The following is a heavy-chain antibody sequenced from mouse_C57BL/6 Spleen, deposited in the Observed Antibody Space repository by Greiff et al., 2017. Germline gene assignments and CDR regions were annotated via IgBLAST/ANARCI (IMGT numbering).Heavy chain of an antibody. V-gene: IGHV1-15*01. CDR2: IDPETGGT. D-gene: IGHD1-3*01. Sequence: VQLQESGAELVRPGASVTLSCKASGYTFTDYEMHWVKQTPVHGLEWIGAIDPETGGTASNQKFKGKAILTADKSSSTAYMELRSLTSEDSAVYYCTRVGAQGYYAMDYWGQGTSVTVSS. CDR3: TRVGAQGYYAMDY. CDR1: GYTFTDYE. J-gene: IGHJ4*01.